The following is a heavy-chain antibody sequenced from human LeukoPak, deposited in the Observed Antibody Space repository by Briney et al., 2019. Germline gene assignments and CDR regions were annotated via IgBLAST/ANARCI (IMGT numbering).Heavy chain of an antibody. CDR2: ISYTGTYI. CDR1: AFSLKAYN. Sequence: GGSLRLSCAASAFSLKAYNMNWVRHAPGKGLEWVSSISYTGTYIYYADSVKGRFTISRDNAQNSLYLQMNSLRAEDTAIYYCVRDRGTYRPIDYWGQGTLVTVSS. J-gene: IGHJ4*02. D-gene: IGHD1-26*01. V-gene: IGHV3-21*04. CDR3: VRDRGTYRPIDY.